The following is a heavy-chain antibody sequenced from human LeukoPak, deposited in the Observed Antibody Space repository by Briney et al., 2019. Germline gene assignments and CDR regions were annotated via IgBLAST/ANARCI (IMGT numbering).Heavy chain of an antibody. CDR1: GFTFSSYA. D-gene: IGHD3-10*01. CDR2: ISYDGSNK. Sequence: PGRSLRLSCAASGFTFSSYAMHWVRQAPGKGLEWVAVISYDGSNKYYADSVKGRFTISRDNSKNTLYLQMNSLRAEDTAVYYCAKGAVLLWFGEALGNYYYYYYMDVWGKGTTVTISS. V-gene: IGHV3-30*04. CDR3: AKGAVLLWFGEALGNYYYYYYMDV. J-gene: IGHJ6*03.